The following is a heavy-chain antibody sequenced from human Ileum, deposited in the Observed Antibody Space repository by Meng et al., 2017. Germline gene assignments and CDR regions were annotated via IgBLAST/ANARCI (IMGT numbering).Heavy chain of an antibody. CDR2: TYYTGLT. V-gene: IGHV4-61*01. CDR3: ARTYNTPFFDS. D-gene: IGHD1-14*01. Sequence: LQAAAPGLVGSSEPLSLSCTVSRASVEFGLYFWSWIRQSPGKTLEWIGHTYYTGLTNYTPSLKSRVAISLDASKNQFSLKLNSVSAADSAVYFCARTYNTPFFDSWGQGTLVTVSS. CDR1: RASVEFGLYF. J-gene: IGHJ4*02.